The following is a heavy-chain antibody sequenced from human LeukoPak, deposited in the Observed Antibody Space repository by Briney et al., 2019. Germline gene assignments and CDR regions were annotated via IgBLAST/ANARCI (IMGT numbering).Heavy chain of an antibody. CDR2: IYTSGST. Sequence: PSETLSLTCTVSGGSLSSYYWSWIRQPAGKGLEWIGRIYTSGSTNYNPSLKSRVTMPVDTSKNQSSLKLSSVTAADTAVYYCARDSVWFGESHDAFDIWGQGTMVTVSS. CDR1: GGSLSSYY. J-gene: IGHJ3*02. V-gene: IGHV4-4*07. D-gene: IGHD3-10*01. CDR3: ARDSVWFGESHDAFDI.